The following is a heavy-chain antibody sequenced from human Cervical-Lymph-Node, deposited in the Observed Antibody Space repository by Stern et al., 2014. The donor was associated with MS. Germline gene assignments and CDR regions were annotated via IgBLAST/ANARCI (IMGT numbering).Heavy chain of an antibody. CDR1: GFTFSNTW. CDR3: TTEGSGGASTN. V-gene: IGHV3-15*01. Sequence: EMQLVESGGGLVEPGGSLRLSCAASGFTFSNTWMNWVRQAPGKGLEWVGHIKRKTGGETTDYTAPVKGRFTISRDDSKTTLSLQMNSLKTEDTAVYYCTTEGSGGASTNWGQGTLVTVSS. D-gene: IGHD3-16*01. CDR2: IKRKTGGETT. J-gene: IGHJ4*02.